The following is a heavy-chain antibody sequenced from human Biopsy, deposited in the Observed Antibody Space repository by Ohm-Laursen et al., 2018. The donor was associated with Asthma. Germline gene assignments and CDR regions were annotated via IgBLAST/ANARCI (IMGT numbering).Heavy chain of an antibody. CDR3: ARAQDYYDSRGYYRSFDY. D-gene: IGHD3-22*01. J-gene: IGHJ4*02. CDR1: YGSITSGGYY. Sequence: SQTLSLTWTVSYGSITSGGYYWTWIRQHPRKGLEWIGFIYYSGSTYYNPSLKSRVSISIDTSKNQFSLKLSSVTAADTAVYYCARAQDYYDSRGYYRSFDYWGQGTLVTVSS. V-gene: IGHV4-31*02. CDR2: IYYSGST.